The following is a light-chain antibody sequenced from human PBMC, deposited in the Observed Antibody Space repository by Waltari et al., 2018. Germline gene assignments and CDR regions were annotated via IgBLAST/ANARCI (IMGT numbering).Light chain of an antibody. CDR1: QSIDIW. CDR3: QQYNIYWT. V-gene: IGKV1-5*03. J-gene: IGKJ1*01. Sequence: ITCRARQSIDIWLAWYQQKPGKAPKLLIYKASTLERGVPSRFSGSGSGTEFTLTISSLQPDDFATYYCQQYNIYWTFGQGTKVEIK. CDR2: KAS.